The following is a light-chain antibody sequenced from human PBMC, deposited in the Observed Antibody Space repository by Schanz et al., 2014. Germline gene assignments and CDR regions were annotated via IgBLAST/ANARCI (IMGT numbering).Light chain of an antibody. Sequence: QSALSQPASVSGSPGQSITISCTGTSSDVGAYKYVYWYQQHPGKAPKLMIYEVSNRPSGVSNRFSGSKSGNTASLTISGLQAEDEADYYCSSYTSTSTDVFGTGTKVTVL. CDR2: EVS. J-gene: IGLJ1*01. V-gene: IGLV2-14*01. CDR1: SSDVGAYKY. CDR3: SSYTSTSTDV.